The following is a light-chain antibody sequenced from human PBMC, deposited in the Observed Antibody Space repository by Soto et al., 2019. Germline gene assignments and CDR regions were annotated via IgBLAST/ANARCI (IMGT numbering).Light chain of an antibody. CDR1: SSDFGGYNY. Sequence: QSALTQPASVSGSPGQSITISCTGTSSDFGGYNYVSWYQQHPGKAPKLMIYDVSNRPSGVSNRFSGSKSGNTASLTISGLQAEDEADYYCSSYTRSSTHLVFCGGTKHTVL. J-gene: IGLJ2*01. CDR2: DVS. V-gene: IGLV2-14*01. CDR3: SSYTRSSTHLV.